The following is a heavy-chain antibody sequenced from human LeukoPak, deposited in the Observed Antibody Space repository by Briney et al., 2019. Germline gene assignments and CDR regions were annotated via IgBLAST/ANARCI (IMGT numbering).Heavy chain of an antibody. V-gene: IGHV3-30-3*01. CDR1: GFTFSSYA. CDR2: ISYDGSDK. J-gene: IGHJ4*02. CDR3: ARDRLSSGWYDY. D-gene: IGHD6-19*01. Sequence: PGGSLRLSCAASGFTFSSYAMHWVRQAPGKGLEWVAVISYDGSDKYYADSVKGRFTISRDNSKNTLYLQMSSLRAEDTAVYYCARDRLSSGWYDYWGQGTLVTVSS.